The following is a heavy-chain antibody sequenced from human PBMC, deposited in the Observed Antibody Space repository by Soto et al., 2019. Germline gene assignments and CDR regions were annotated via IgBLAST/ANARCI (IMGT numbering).Heavy chain of an antibody. D-gene: IGHD1-7*01. V-gene: IGHV1-18*01. J-gene: IGHJ4*02. CDR2: ISAYNGNT. CDR1: GYIFSNFG. CDR3: ARASGGGLGTTSY. Sequence: QVQLVQSGPEVKKPGASAKVSCKTSGYIFSNFGISWMRQVPGQGLEWMGWISAYNGNTNYAQKFQDRVTLTTDTSTNTDYMELRSLRSDDTAVYYCARASGGGLGTTSYWGQGTLVTVSS.